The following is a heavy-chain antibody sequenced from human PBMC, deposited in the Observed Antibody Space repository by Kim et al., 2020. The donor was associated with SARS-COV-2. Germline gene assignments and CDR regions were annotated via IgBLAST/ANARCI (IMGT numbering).Heavy chain of an antibody. CDR3: ARGRFGEGHFDY. CDR1: GYTFTSYD. D-gene: IGHD3-10*01. Sequence: ASVKVSCKASGYTFTSYDINWVRQATGQGLEWMGWMNPNSGNTGYAQKFQGRVTMTRNTSITTAYMELSSLRSEDTAVYYCARGRFGEGHFDYWGQGTLVTVSS. J-gene: IGHJ4*02. V-gene: IGHV1-8*01. CDR2: MNPNSGNT.